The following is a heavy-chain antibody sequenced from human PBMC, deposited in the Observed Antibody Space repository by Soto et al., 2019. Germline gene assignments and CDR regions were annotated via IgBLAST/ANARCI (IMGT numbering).Heavy chain of an antibody. V-gene: IGHV1-69*06. J-gene: IGHJ6*02. CDR1: GGTFSSYA. Sequence: QVQLVQSGAEVKKPGSSVKVSCKASGGTFSSYAISWVRQAPGQGLEWMGGIIPIFGTANYAQKFQGRVTITADKSTSTAYRELSSLRSEDTAVYYCARDPFIAVAGTVGASYYYYGMDVWGQGTTVTVSS. D-gene: IGHD6-19*01. CDR2: IIPIFGTA. CDR3: ARDPFIAVAGTVGASYYYYGMDV.